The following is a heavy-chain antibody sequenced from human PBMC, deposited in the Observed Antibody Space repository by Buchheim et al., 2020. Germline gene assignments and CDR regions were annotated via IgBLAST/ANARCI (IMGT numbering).Heavy chain of an antibody. J-gene: IGHJ4*02. Sequence: EVQLVYFGGGLVKPGGSLRLSCAASGFTFSDVWMSWVRQAPGKGLEWLGRIKGRSDGGAVDYAAPVKGRFTILRDDSKNTVYLQMNSLKNEDTAVYYCPTHGNSGSLTVFDSWGQGTL. CDR2: IKGRSDGGAV. CDR3: PTHGNSGSLTVFDS. CDR1: GFTFSDVW. D-gene: IGHD4-23*01. V-gene: IGHV3-15*01.